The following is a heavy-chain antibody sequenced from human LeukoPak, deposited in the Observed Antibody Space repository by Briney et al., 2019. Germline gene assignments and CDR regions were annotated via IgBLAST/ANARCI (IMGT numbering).Heavy chain of an antibody. J-gene: IGHJ5*02. D-gene: IGHD6-13*01. CDR1: GGSFSGYY. Sequence: SGTLCLSCAVYGGSFSGYYWSWIRQPPGKGLEWIGEINHSGSNNYNPSLKSRVTISVDASKDQFSLKLSSVTAADTAVYYWARAFIEAAVTTDVAYEGWCDPWGQGTLVTVSS. CDR3: ARAFIEAAVTTDVAYEGWCDP. CDR2: INHSGSN. V-gene: IGHV4-34*01.